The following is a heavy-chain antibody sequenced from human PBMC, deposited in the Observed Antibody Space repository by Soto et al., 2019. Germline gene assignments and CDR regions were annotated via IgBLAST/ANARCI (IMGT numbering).Heavy chain of an antibody. CDR1: GFTFSSYG. CDR3: ARDGAGSGSYQPMGSYYYYNYGMDV. D-gene: IGHD1-26*01. J-gene: IGHJ6*02. Sequence: PGGSLRLSCAASGFTFSSYGMHWVRQAPGKGLEWVAVIWYDGSNKYYADSVKGRFTISRDNSKNTLYLQMNSLRAEDTAVYYCARDGAGSGSYQPMGSYYYYNYGMDVWGQGTTVTVSS. CDR2: IWYDGSNK. V-gene: IGHV3-33*01.